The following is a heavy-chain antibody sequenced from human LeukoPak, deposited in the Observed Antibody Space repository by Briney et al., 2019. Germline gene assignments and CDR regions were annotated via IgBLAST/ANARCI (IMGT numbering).Heavy chain of an antibody. D-gene: IGHD2-2*01. CDR3: DLHCSSSSCYLYGMDV. CDR1: GFTFSDYY. V-gene: IGHV3-11*04. J-gene: IGHJ6*02. Sequence: PGGSLRLSCAASGFTFSDYYMSWIRQAPGKGLEWVSYITNSGSTIYYVDSVKGRFTISRDNAKNSLYLQMNSLRAEDTAVYYCDLHCSSSSCYLYGMDVWGQGTTVTVSS. CDR2: ITNSGSTI.